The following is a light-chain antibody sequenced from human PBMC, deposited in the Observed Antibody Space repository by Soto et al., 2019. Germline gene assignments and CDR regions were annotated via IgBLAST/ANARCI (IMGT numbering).Light chain of an antibody. V-gene: IGLV2-14*03. CDR2: EVS. Sequence: QSVLTQPASVSGSPGQSITISCTGTSSDVGAYNYVSWYQQHPGKAPKLIIYEVSDRPSGVSNRFSGSKSGNTASLTISGLQAEDEADYYCSSFAGSRVLVLGGGTKLTV. CDR3: SSFAGSRVLV. CDR1: SSDVGAYNY. J-gene: IGLJ2*01.